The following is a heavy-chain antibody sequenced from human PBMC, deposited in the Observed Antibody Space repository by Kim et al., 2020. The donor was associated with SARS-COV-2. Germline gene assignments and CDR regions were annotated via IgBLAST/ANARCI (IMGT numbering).Heavy chain of an antibody. CDR1: GGSISSYY. CDR3: ARSEGPHYDFWIGYYPPSPDQTWFDP. D-gene: IGHD3-3*01. CDR2: IYYSGST. Sequence: SETLSLTCTVSGGSISSYYWSWIRQPPGKGLEWIGYIYYSGSTNYNPSLKSRVTISVDTSKNQFSLKLSSVNAADTAVYYCARSEGPHYDFWIGYYPPSPDQTWFDPWGQGTLVTVSS. J-gene: IGHJ5*02. V-gene: IGHV4-59*01.